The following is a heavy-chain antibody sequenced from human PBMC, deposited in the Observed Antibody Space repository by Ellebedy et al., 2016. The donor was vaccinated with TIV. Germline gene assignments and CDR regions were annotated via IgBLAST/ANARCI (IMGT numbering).Heavy chain of an antibody. CDR2: IQSRNEGGTA. CDR3: NTGWAFDD. J-gene: IGHJ3*01. D-gene: IGHD1-14*01. CDR1: GLSVNNAY. V-gene: IGHV3-15*05. Sequence: GGSLRLSXEASGLSVNNAYMTWVRQVPGKGLEWIGRIQSRNEGGTAAYAAPVQARFIISRDESENRLFLHMNSLRTEDTGVYYCNTGWAFDDWGQGTMVTVSS.